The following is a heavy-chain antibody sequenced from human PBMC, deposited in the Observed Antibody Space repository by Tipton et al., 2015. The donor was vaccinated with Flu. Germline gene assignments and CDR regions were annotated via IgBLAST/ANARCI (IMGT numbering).Heavy chain of an antibody. D-gene: IGHD4-17*01. CDR1: GFTFDDYT. Sequence: SLRLSCAASGFTFDDYTMHWVRQAPGKGLEWVSLISWDGGSTYYADSVKGRFTISRDNSKNSLYLQMKSLRTEDTALYYCAKLIYGDYAIGAFDIWGQGTMVTVSS. V-gene: IGHV3-43*01. CDR2: ISWDGGST. J-gene: IGHJ3*02. CDR3: AKLIYGDYAIGAFDI.